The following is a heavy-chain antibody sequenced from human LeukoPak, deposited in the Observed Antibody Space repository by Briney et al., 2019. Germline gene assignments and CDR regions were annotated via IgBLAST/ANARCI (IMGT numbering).Heavy chain of an antibody. CDR2: INPNSGGT. J-gene: IGHJ3*02. Sequence: GASVKVSCKASGYTFTGYYMHWVRQAPGQGLEWMGWINPNSGGTNYAQKFQGRVTMTRDTSITTAYMELSRLRSDDTAVYYCARYLGFCSGGSCRFDIWGQGTMVTVSS. CDR1: GYTFTGYY. CDR3: ARYLGFCSGGSCRFDI. V-gene: IGHV1-2*02. D-gene: IGHD2-15*01.